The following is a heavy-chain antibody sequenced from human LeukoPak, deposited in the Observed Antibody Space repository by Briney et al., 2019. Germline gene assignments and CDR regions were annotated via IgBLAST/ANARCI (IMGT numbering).Heavy chain of an antibody. J-gene: IGHJ4*02. D-gene: IGHD2-2*01. Sequence: SQTLSLTRTVSGGSISSGGYYWSWIRQHPGKGLEWIGYIYYSGSTYYNPSLKSRVTISVDTSKNQFSLKLSSVTAADTAVYYCARDAKEPTKYCSSTSCYRGVYYFDYWGQGTLVTVSS. CDR2: IYYSGST. CDR1: GGSISSGGYY. V-gene: IGHV4-31*03. CDR3: ARDAKEPTKYCSSTSCYRGVYYFDY.